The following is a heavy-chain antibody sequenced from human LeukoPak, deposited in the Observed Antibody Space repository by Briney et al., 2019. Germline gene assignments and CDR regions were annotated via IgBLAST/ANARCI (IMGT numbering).Heavy chain of an antibody. V-gene: IGHV4-59*01. CDR1: GGSISNYY. Sequence: PSETLSLTCTVSGGSISNYYWSWIRQPPGKGLEWIGYIYYTGSTNYNPSLKSRVTISVDTSKNRFSLKLGSVTGADTAVYYCARDYGGSPDAFDIWGQGTMVTVSS. D-gene: IGHD4-23*01. CDR2: IYYTGST. CDR3: ARDYGGSPDAFDI. J-gene: IGHJ3*02.